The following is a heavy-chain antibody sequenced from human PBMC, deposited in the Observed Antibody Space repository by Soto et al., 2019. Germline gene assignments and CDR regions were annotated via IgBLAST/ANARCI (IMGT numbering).Heavy chain of an antibody. D-gene: IGHD1-20*01. CDR1: GDSIINSHW. CDR3: ATSQKGYNWNYFDH. J-gene: IGHJ4*02. CDR2: VFYTGFT. Sequence: SETLSLTCAVSGDSIINSHWWNWVRQPPGKGLEWIGSVFYTGFTSYNPSLESRVSVSVDTSKNQFSLKVSGVSAADTAVYYCATSQKGYNWNYFDHWGQGALVTVSS. V-gene: IGHV4-39*01.